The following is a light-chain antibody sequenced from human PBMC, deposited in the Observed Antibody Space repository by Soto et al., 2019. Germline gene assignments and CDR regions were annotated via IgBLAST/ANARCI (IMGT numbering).Light chain of an antibody. J-gene: IGKJ5*01. V-gene: IGKV1-6*01. CDR3: QQYNTYST. CDR2: AAS. CDR1: QGIRND. Sequence: AIQMTQSPSSLSASVGDPVTITCRASQGIRNDLGWYQQKPGKAPKLLIYAASTLQSGVPSRFSGSGSGTEFTLTISSLQPDDFATYYCQQYNTYSTFGQGTRLEIK.